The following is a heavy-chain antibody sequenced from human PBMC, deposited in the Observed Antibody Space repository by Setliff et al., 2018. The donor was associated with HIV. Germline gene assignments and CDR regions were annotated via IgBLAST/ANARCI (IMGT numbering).Heavy chain of an antibody. Sequence: GGSLRLSCAASGFTVDNYGMSWVRQSPGKGLEWVSTINWNGVTTYYVDSVKGRFTISRDNAKNSLYLQMNSLRVDDTALYYCAKDRSLRGTTYALDIWGQGTMVTVSS. J-gene: IGHJ3*02. V-gene: IGHV3-20*04. CDR1: GFTVDNYG. D-gene: IGHD1-1*01. CDR3: AKDRSLRGTTYALDI. CDR2: INWNGVTT.